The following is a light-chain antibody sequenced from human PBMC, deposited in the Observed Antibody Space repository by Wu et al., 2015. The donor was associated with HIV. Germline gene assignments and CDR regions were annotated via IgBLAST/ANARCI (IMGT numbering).Light chain of an antibody. V-gene: IGKV3-20*01. CDR1: QSISSSY. CDR3: QQYGNSQS. J-gene: IGKJ2*03. Sequence: EIVLTQSPGTLSLSPGKRATLSCRASQSISSSYLAWYQQKPGQAPRLLIYGASSRATGIPDRFSGSGSGTDFTLTISRLEPEDFAVYYCQQYGNSQSFGQGTKLEIK. CDR2: GAS.